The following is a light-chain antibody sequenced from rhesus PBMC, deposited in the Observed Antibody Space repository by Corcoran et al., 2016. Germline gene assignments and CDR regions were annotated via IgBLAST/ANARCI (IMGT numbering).Light chain of an antibody. CDR2: DAS. J-gene: IGKJ4*01. V-gene: IGKV3-53*02. CDR3: QKYSISPLT. CDR1: QSVSNS. Sequence: IVMTQSPATLSLSPGERATLSCRASQSVSNSLAWYPQKPGQAPRLLIYDASSRATGIPDRFSGSGSGTEFTLTISSLEPEDFAVYYCQKYSISPLTFGGGTKVEIK.